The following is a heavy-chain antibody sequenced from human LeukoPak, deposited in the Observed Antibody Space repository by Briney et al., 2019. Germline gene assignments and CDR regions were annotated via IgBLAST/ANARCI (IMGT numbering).Heavy chain of an antibody. V-gene: IGHV3-74*01. CDR2: IDSDGRTT. CDR3: ARDMGPAVAAGTRVQYDY. CDR1: EFTFSRYW. D-gene: IGHD6-13*01. Sequence: HTGGSLRLSCAASEFTFSRYWMHWVRHVPGKGLVWVARIDSDGRTTRYADSVKGRFTISRDNTKNTLYLQMNSLRADDTAIYYCARDMGPAVAAGTRVQYDYWGQGTLVTVSS. J-gene: IGHJ4*02.